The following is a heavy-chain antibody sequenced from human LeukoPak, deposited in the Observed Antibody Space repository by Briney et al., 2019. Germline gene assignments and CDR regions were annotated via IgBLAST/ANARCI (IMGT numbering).Heavy chain of an antibody. CDR3: ARDVAAAGTGDAFDI. CDR1: GYTFTSYG. CDR2: ISAYNGNT. Sequence: ASVKVSCKASGYTFTSYGISWVRHAPGQGLEWMGWISAYNGNTNYAQKLQGRVTMTTDTSTSKAYMELRSLRSDDTAVYYCARDVAAAGTGDAFDIWGQGTMVTVSS. V-gene: IGHV1-18*01. J-gene: IGHJ3*02. D-gene: IGHD6-13*01.